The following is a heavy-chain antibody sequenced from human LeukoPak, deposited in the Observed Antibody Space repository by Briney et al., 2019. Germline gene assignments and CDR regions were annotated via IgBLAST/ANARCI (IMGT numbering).Heavy chain of an antibody. Sequence: ASVKVSCKASGYTFTSYGISWVRQAPGQWLEWMGWISAYNGNTNYAQKLQGRVTMTTDTYTSTAYMELRSLRSDDTAVYYCARSHLMTGYYVSDYWGQGTLVTVSS. V-gene: IGHV1-18*04. D-gene: IGHD3-9*01. J-gene: IGHJ4*02. CDR1: GYTFTSYG. CDR2: ISAYNGNT. CDR3: ARSHLMTGYYVSDY.